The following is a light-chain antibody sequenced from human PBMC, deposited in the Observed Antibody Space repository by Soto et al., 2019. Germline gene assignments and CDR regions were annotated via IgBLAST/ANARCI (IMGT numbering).Light chain of an antibody. V-gene: IGKV3-15*01. CDR3: QQYGSSPH. CDR1: QSVSIN. Sequence: EIVMTPSPATLSVSPWERATLSCRASQSVSINLAWYQQKPDQAPRLLIYGASTRATGIPARFSGSGSGTDFTLTCARLEPEDFAVYYCQQYGSSPHFGGGTKVDIK. CDR2: GAS. J-gene: IGKJ4*01.